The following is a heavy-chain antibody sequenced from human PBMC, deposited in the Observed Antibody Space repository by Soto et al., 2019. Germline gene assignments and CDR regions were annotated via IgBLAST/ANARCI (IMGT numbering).Heavy chain of an antibody. D-gene: IGHD2-15*01. CDR3: ARGCCSGGSCYSNPYYYYGMDV. Sequence: QVQLVQSGAEVKKPGSSVKVSCKASGGTFSSYAISWVRQAPGQGLEWMGGIIPIFGTANYAQKFQGRVTITADESTSTAYMELSSLRSEDTDVYYCARGCCSGGSCYSNPYYYYGMDVWGQGTTVTVSS. CDR1: GGTFSSYA. CDR2: IIPIFGTA. V-gene: IGHV1-69*12. J-gene: IGHJ6*02.